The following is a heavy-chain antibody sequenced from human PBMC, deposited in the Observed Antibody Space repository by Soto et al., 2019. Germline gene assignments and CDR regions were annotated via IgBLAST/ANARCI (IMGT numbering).Heavy chain of an antibody. Sequence: PGGSLRLSCAASGFTFSSYAMSWVRQAPGKGLEWVSAISGSGGSTYYADSVKGRFTISRDNSKNTLYLQMNSLRAEDTAVYYCAKDLLRAPDGEYYDSSGYGYYFDYWGQGTLVTVSS. V-gene: IGHV3-23*01. J-gene: IGHJ4*02. CDR3: AKDLLRAPDGEYYDSSGYGYYFDY. CDR2: ISGSGGST. D-gene: IGHD3-22*01. CDR1: GFTFSSYA.